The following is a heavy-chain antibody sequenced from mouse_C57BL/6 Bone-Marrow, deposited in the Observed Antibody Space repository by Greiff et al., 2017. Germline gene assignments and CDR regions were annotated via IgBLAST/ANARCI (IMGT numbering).Heavy chain of an antibody. CDR3: ARRGYYGSRIDY. CDR2: IDPSDSYT. CDR1: GYTFTSYW. V-gene: IGHV1-59*01. J-gene: IGHJ2*01. Sequence: QVQLKQPGAELVRPGTSVKLSCKASGYTFTSYWMHWVKQRPGQGLEWIGVIDPSDSYTNYNQKFKGKATLTVDTSASTAYMQLSSLTSEDSAVYYCARRGYYGSRIDYWGQGTTLTVSS. D-gene: IGHD1-1*01.